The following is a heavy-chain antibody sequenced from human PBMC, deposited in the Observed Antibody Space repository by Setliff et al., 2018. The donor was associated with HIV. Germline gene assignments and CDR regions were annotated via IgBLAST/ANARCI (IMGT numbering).Heavy chain of an antibody. CDR2: ISGSGGSP. V-gene: IGHV3-23*01. J-gene: IGHJ4*02. CDR3: GRGFGFLDY. CDR1: GLTFSSYA. D-gene: IGHD3-16*01. Sequence: PGGSLRLSCAASGLTFSSYAMSWVRQAPGKGLEWVSRISGSGGSPYYADSVKGRFTISRDNSKNTLYLQMNSLRAEDTALYYCGRGFGFLDYWGQGTLVTVSS.